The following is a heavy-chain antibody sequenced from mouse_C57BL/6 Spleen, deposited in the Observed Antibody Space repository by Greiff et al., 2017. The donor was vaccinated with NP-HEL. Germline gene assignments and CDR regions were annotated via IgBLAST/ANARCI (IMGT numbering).Heavy chain of an antibody. CDR2: ISDGGSYT. CDR3: ARDGTLDY. V-gene: IGHV5-4*01. CDR1: GFTFSSYA. Sequence: VQLKESGGGLVKPGGSLKLSCAASGFTFSSYAMSWVRQTPEKRLEWVATISDGGSYTYYPDNVKGRFTISRDNAKNNLYLQMSHLKSEDTAMYYCARDGTLDYWGQGTTLTVSS. J-gene: IGHJ2*01. D-gene: IGHD4-1*01.